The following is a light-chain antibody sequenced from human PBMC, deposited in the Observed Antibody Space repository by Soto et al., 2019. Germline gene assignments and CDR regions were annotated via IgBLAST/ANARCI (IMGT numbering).Light chain of an antibody. CDR2: KAS. Sequence: DIQMTQSPSTLSASAGDRVTITCRASQSISGWLAWYQQKPGTAPKLLIYKASSLEGGVPSRFSGSGSGTEFTLTISSLQPDDFATYYCQQYNTYTWTFGQGTRVEIK. V-gene: IGKV1-5*03. CDR1: QSISGW. CDR3: QQYNTYTWT. J-gene: IGKJ1*01.